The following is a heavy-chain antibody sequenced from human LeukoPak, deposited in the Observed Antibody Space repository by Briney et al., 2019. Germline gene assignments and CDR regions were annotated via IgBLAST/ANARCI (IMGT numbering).Heavy chain of an antibody. V-gene: IGHV3-9*01. CDR1: GFNFDDYA. Sequence: GRSLRLSCAASGFNFDDYAMHWVRQAPGKGLEWVSGISWNSGSIGYADSVKGRFTISRDNSKNTLYLQMNSLRAEDTAVYYCAKGSLYAVAGRLYFDYWGQGTLVTVSS. CDR2: ISWNSGSI. J-gene: IGHJ4*02. CDR3: AKGSLYAVAGRLYFDY. D-gene: IGHD6-19*01.